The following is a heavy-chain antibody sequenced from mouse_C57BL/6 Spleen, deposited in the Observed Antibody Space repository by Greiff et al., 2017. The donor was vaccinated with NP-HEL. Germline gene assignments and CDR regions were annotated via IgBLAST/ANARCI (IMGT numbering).Heavy chain of an antibody. CDR3: ARSRSSSPFAY. J-gene: IGHJ3*01. CDR2: IYPRDGST. Sequence: VQLQQSGPELVKPGASVKLSCKASGYTFTSYDINWVKQRPGQGLEWIGWIYPRDGSTKYNEKFKGKATLTVDTSSSTAYMELHSLTSEDSAVYFCARSRSSSPFAYWGQGTLVTVSA. CDR1: GYTFTSYD. V-gene: IGHV1-85*01. D-gene: IGHD1-1*01.